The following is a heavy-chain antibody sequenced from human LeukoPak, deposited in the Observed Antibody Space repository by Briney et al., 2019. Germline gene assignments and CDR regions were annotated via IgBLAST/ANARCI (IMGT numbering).Heavy chain of an antibody. CDR2: IDWNGRIT. D-gene: IGHD5-18*01. J-gene: IGHJ6*03. V-gene: IGHV3-20*04. CDR1: GFTFDDYA. CDR3: ARGSVQLWLRDTYYYMDV. Sequence: GGSLRLSCAATGFTFDDYAMNWVRQVPGRGLEWVSGIDWNGRITEYADSVKDRFTISRQNTKNSLYLYMNNLGGEDTALYFCARGSVQLWLRDTYYYMDVWGKGTTVTVSS.